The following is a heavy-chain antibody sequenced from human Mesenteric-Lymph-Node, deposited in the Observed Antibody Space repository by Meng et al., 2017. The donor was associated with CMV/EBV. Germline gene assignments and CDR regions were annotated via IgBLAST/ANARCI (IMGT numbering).Heavy chain of an antibody. J-gene: IGHJ4*02. CDR2: ISSSGSTI. CDR1: GFTFRNYN. V-gene: IGHV3-48*04. CDR3: ARDPIYCSSTSCPFDY. D-gene: IGHD2-2*01. Sequence: GESLKISCAASGFTFRNYNMNWVRQAPGKGLEWVSYISSSGSTIYYADSVKGRFTISRDNAKNSLYLQMNSLRAEGTAVYYCARDPIYCSSTSCPFDYWGQGTLVTVSS.